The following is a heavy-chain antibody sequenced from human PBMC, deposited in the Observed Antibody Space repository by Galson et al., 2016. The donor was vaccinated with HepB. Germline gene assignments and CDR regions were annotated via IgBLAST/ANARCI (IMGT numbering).Heavy chain of an antibody. CDR3: VSRTATAHF. CDR1: GYSFTSFW. D-gene: IGHD2/OR15-2a*01. CDR2: IYPVDSET. J-gene: IGHJ4*02. V-gene: IGHV5-51*01. Sequence: QSGAEVKKPGEFLKISCKASGYSFTSFWIGWVRQMPGKGLEWMGIIYPVDSETRYSSSFQGQVTISADKSINVVYLQWSSLKASDTGVYYCVSRTATAHFWGQGTLVSVSS.